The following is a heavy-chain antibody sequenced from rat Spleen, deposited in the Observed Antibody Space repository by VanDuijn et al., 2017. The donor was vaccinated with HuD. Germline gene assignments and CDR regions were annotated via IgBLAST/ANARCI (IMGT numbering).Heavy chain of an antibody. V-gene: IGHV5-58*01. Sequence: EVQLAETGGGLVQPGRSLKLSCVASGFTFSRYWMYWVRQAPGKGLEWVSSISSGGGGTYFPDSVKGRFTISRDNAKSTLYLQMDSLRSEDTASYYCARQLRRDLASFDYWGQGVMVTVSS. CDR2: ISSGGGGT. J-gene: IGHJ2*01. D-gene: IGHD1-11*01. CDR3: ARQLRRDLASFDY. CDR1: GFTFSRYW.